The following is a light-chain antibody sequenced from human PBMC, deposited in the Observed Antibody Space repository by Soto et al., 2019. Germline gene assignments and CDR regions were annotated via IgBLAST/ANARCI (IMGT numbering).Light chain of an antibody. J-gene: IGKJ5*01. CDR3: QQYNEWPPFT. V-gene: IGKV3-20*01. CDR2: RAS. Sequence: EIVLPESRGTLSLSPGASSPLSRRARQSVSSTSLAWYQQKPGQAPKVLIYRASIRATGIPDRFTGSGSGTDFTLTISRLEPEDFAVYYCQQYNEWPPFTFGQGTRLEI. CDR1: QSVSSTS.